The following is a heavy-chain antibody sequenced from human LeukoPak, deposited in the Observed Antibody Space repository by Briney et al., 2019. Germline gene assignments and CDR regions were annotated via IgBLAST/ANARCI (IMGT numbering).Heavy chain of an antibody. Sequence: GGSLRLSCAASGFTFSSNSMNWVRQAPGKGLEWVSYISSSSSTIYYADSVKGRFTISRDNAKNSLYLQMNSLRAEDTAVYYCTTDYCSGGSCYSGYYYGMDVWGQGTTVTVSS. D-gene: IGHD2-15*01. CDR2: ISSSSSTI. J-gene: IGHJ6*02. CDR1: GFTFSSNS. V-gene: IGHV3-48*04. CDR3: TTDYCSGGSCYSGYYYGMDV.